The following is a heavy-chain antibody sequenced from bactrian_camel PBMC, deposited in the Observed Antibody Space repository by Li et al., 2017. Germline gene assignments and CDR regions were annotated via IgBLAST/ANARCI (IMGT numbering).Heavy chain of an antibody. CDR3: AKDFSQGGNY. CDR2: MIPGAGST. D-gene: IGHD7*01. J-gene: IGHJ4*01. Sequence: HVQLVESGGGSAQAGGSLRLSCVVSGYTYSSYTMGWYRQAPGKDREGVAVMIPGAGSTYYAASVKGRFTITQDNAKNTVYLQMNSLKTEDTAMYYCAKDFSQGGNYWGQGTQVTVS. V-gene: IGHV3S1*01. CDR1: GYTYSSYT.